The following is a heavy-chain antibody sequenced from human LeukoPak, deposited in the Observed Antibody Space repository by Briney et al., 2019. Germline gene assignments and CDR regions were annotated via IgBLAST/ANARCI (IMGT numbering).Heavy chain of an antibody. Sequence: GSVKVSCKSSGYTFTSYDISWVRQAPGQRLEWMGWISAYNGNTNYAQKLQGRVTMTTDTSTSTAYMELRSLRSDDTAVYYCARKPPRSNNWFDPWGQGTLVTVSS. CDR3: ARKPPRSNNWFDP. J-gene: IGHJ5*02. D-gene: IGHD1-14*01. CDR2: ISAYNGNT. V-gene: IGHV1-18*01. CDR1: GYTFTSYD.